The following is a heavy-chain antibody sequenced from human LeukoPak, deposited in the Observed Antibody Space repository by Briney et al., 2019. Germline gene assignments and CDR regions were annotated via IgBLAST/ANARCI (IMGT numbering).Heavy chain of an antibody. J-gene: IGHJ4*02. Sequence: ASVKVSCKASGYTFTGYYMHWVRQAPGQGLEWMGWINPNSGGTNYAQKFRGRVTMTRDTSISTAYMELSRLRSDDTAVYYCAREGGYCSGGSCYEFDYWGQGTLVTVSS. CDR3: AREGGYCSGGSCYEFDY. CDR1: GYTFTGYY. V-gene: IGHV1-2*02. CDR2: INPNSGGT. D-gene: IGHD2-15*01.